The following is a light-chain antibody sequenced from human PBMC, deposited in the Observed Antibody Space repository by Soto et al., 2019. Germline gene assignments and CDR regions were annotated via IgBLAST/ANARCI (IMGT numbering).Light chain of an antibody. CDR1: QSVSSY. V-gene: IGKV3-11*01. J-gene: IGKJ5*01. CDR2: DTS. CDR3: QQRQYWPPIT. Sequence: VLTQSPATLSLSPGERATLSCRASQSVSSYLAWYQQKPGQAPRLLIYDTSNRATGVPAMFSGSGSGTDFTLTISSLEPEDCAIYYCQQRQYWPPITFGQGTRLEIK.